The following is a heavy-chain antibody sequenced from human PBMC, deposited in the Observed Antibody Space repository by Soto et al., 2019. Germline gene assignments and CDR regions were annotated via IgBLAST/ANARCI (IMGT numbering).Heavy chain of an antibody. V-gene: IGHV3-15*07. D-gene: IGHD7-27*01. CDR1: GFSFSNAY. J-gene: IGHJ4*02. CDR2: IKTKTDGETT. Sequence: EVQLVESGGGLVKPGGSLRLSCAASGFSFSNAYMNWVRQTPGKGLEWVGRIKTKTDGETTDYAAPVKGRFTISRDDSKKTLYLQMNSLKTEDTAVYYCATTPNWGLDWGQGTLVTVSS. CDR3: ATTPNWGLD.